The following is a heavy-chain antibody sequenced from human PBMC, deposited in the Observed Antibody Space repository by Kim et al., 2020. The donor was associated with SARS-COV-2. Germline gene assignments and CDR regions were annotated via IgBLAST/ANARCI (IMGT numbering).Heavy chain of an antibody. CDR2: TYYRSAWSY. CDR3: AAGWSLSF. Sequence: SQTLSLTCAISGDSVSSNSAAWNWIRQSPSRGLEWLGRTYYRSAWSYDYAVSVKGRITINADTSKNQFSLHPISVTPDQTAVYHCAAGWSLSFWGHATLL. D-gene: IGHD6-19*01. J-gene: IGHJ4*01. CDR1: GDSVSSNSAA. V-gene: IGHV6-1*01.